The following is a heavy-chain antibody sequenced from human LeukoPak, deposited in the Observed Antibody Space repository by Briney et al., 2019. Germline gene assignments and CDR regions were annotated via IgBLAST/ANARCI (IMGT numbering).Heavy chain of an antibody. CDR2: ISTSGTTI. CDR3: ATGRSSHDY. D-gene: IGHD1-26*01. V-gene: IGHV3-11*04. CDR1: GFTFSDYY. Sequence: RGSLRLSCAASGFTFSDYYMSWIRQSKGLEWVAYISTSGTTIYYADSVKGRFTISRDNFRNSLYLQMNSLTAEDTAVYYCATGRSSHDYWGQGTLVTVSS. J-gene: IGHJ4*02.